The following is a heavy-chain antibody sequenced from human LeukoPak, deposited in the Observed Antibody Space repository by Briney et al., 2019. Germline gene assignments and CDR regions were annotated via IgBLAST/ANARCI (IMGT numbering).Heavy chain of an antibody. Sequence: PGGSLRLSCAASGFTVSSNYMSWVRQAPGKGLEWVSVIYSGGSTYYADSVKGRFTISRDNSKNTLYLQVNSLRAEDTAVYYCARVGSSSVIFDYWGQGTLVTVTS. CDR2: IYSGGST. J-gene: IGHJ4*02. CDR1: GFTVSSNY. V-gene: IGHV3-53*01. CDR3: ARVGSSSVIFDY. D-gene: IGHD3-10*01.